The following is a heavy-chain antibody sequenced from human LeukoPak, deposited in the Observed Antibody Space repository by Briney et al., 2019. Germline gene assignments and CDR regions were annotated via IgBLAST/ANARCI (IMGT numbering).Heavy chain of an antibody. CDR2: IDPSGGST. CDR3: ARDRRTLQGPLNWFDP. V-gene: IGHV1-46*01. Sequence: ASVKVSCKASGYSSTNYYMHWVRQAPGQGLEWMGIIDPSGGSTSYAQKFQGRVTMTRDTSTSTVYMELSSLRSEDTAVYYCARDRRTLQGPLNWFDPWGQGTLVTVSS. J-gene: IGHJ5*02. CDR1: GYSSTNYY. D-gene: IGHD4-11*01.